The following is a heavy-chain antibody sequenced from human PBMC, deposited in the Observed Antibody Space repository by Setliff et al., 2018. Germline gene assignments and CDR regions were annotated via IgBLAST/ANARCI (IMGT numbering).Heavy chain of an antibody. Sequence: GGSLRLSCAASGFTFSIYYMGWVRQAPGKGLEWVANSNQDGSENYYVDSVKGRFTISRDNAKKSLYLQMNSLRAEDTAVYYCVLFGDRDTFDTWGQGTMVTVSS. CDR2: SNQDGSEN. D-gene: IGHD3-16*01. CDR1: GFTFSIYY. V-gene: IGHV3-7*01. J-gene: IGHJ3*02. CDR3: VLFGDRDTFDT.